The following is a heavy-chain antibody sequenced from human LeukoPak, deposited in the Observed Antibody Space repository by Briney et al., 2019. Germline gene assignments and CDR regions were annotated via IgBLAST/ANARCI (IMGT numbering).Heavy chain of an antibody. Sequence: SETLSLTCTVSGGSIKTYYCSWIRQPPGKGLDGIGFIYSKGSTNYNSSLESRLSISLDTSKNHLSLRLSAMSPADTAVYYCAREVVVEVTELGEVTYYYYGMDVRGRGTTVTVSS. D-gene: IGHD3-10*01. CDR1: GGSIKTYY. J-gene: IGHJ6*02. CDR3: AREVVVEVTELGEVTYYYYGMDV. V-gene: IGHV4-59*01. CDR2: IYSKGST.